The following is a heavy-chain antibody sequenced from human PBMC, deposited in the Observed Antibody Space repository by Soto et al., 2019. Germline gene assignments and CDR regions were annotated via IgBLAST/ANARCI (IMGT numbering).Heavy chain of an antibody. D-gene: IGHD2-15*01. CDR3: AREGWNCSGSSCYPGAWFDP. CDR1: GGSISSGGYY. Sequence: QVQLQESGPGLVKPSQTLSLTCTVSGGSISSGGYYWSWIRQHPGKGLEWIGYIYYSGSTYYNPSLKSRVTISVDASKNQFSPKLSSVTAADTAVYYCAREGWNCSGSSCYPGAWFDPWGQGTLVTVSS. V-gene: IGHV4-31*03. J-gene: IGHJ5*02. CDR2: IYYSGST.